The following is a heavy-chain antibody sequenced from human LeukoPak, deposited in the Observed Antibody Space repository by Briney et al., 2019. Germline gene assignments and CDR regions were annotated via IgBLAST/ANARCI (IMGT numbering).Heavy chain of an antibody. Sequence: PSETLSLTCAVYGGPFSGYYWSWIRQPPGKGLEWIGEINHSGSTNYNPSLKSRVTISVDTSKNQFSLKLSSVTAADTAVYYCARVRTRGYSYGPFDYWGQGTLVTVSS. CDR2: INHSGST. D-gene: IGHD5-18*01. V-gene: IGHV4-34*01. J-gene: IGHJ4*02. CDR1: GGPFSGYY. CDR3: ARVRTRGYSYGPFDY.